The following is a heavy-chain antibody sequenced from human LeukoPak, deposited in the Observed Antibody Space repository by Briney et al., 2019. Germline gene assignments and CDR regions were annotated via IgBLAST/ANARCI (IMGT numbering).Heavy chain of an antibody. CDR3: ARGGQDYYFDY. Sequence: PSETLSLTCAVYGGSFSGYYWSWIRQPPGKGLEWIGEINHSGSTNYNPSLKSRVTISVDTSKNQFSLKLSSVTAADTAVYYCARGGQDYYFDYWAREPWSPSPQ. D-gene: IGHD2-15*01. V-gene: IGHV4-34*01. CDR1: GGSFSGYY. J-gene: IGHJ4*02. CDR2: INHSGST.